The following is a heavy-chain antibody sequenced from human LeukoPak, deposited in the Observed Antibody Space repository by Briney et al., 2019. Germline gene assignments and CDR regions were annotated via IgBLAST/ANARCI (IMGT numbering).Heavy chain of an antibody. CDR3: AKDIVVVPAAPADAFDI. J-gene: IGHJ3*02. Sequence: GGSLRLSCAASGFTFSSYAMHWVRQAPGKGLEWVAVISYDGSNKYYADSVKGRFTISRDNSKNTLYLQMNSLRAEDTAVYYCAKDIVVVPAAPADAFDIWGQGTMVTVSS. CDR2: ISYDGSNK. V-gene: IGHV3-30-3*01. CDR1: GFTFSSYA. D-gene: IGHD2-2*01.